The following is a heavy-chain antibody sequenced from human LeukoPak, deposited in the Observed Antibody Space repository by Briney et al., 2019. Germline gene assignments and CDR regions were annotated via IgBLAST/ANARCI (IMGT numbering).Heavy chain of an antibody. J-gene: IGHJ4*02. CDR2: VSATGST. D-gene: IGHD6-19*01. CDR1: GGSISDFY. CDR3: AQVTVGGHFDF. V-gene: IGHV4-4*07. Sequence: KPSETLSLTCTVSGGSISDFYWSWIRQPAGKGLEYIGRVSATGSTSFNPSLQSRVTMSVDTSKSQFSLKLSSVTAADTAVYYCAQVTVGGHFDFWGQGTLVTVSS.